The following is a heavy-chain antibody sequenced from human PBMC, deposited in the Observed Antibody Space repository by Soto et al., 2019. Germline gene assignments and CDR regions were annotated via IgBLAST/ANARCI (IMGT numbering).Heavy chain of an antibody. V-gene: IGHV3-33*01. CDR3: ARDPLDIVVVVAAAYYYYGMDV. J-gene: IGHJ6*02. D-gene: IGHD2-15*01. Sequence: GGSLRLSCAASGFTFSSYGMHWVRQAPGKGLEWVAVIWYDGSNKYYADSVKGRFTISRDNSKNTLYLQMNSLRAEDTAVYYCARDPLDIVVVVAAAYYYYGMDVWGQGTTVTVSS. CDR1: GFTFSSYG. CDR2: IWYDGSNK.